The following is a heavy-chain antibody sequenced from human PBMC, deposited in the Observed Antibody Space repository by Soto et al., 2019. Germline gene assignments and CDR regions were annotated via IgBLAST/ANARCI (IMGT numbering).Heavy chain of an antibody. Sequence: PSETLSLTCTVCGGSISSSSYYWGWIRQPPGKGLEWIGNVYYGGSTYYNPSLKSRVTISVETSKSQFSLKLSSVTAADTAVYYCAGGDYYHSSGYYFYYSTMDVWGPGTTVTVS. V-gene: IGHV4-39*01. J-gene: IGHJ6*02. CDR3: AGGDYYHSSGYYFYYSTMDV. CDR1: GGSISSSSYY. CDR2: VYYGGST. D-gene: IGHD3-22*01.